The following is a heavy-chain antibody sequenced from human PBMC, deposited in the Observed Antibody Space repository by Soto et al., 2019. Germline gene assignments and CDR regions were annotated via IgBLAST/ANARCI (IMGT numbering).Heavy chain of an antibody. Sequence: SETLSLTCAVYGGSFSGYYWSWIRQPPGKGLEWIGEINHSGSTNYNPSLKSRVTISVDTSKNQFSLKLSSVTAADTAVYYCARGRKRIQLWSTFDYWGQGTLVTVSS. J-gene: IGHJ4*02. CDR2: INHSGST. CDR1: GGSFSGYY. V-gene: IGHV4-34*01. CDR3: ARGRKRIQLWSTFDY. D-gene: IGHD5-18*01.